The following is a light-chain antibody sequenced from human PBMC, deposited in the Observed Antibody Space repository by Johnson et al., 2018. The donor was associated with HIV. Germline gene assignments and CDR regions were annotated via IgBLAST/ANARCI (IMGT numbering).Light chain of an antibody. CDR1: NSNIGNNY. CDR3: ATWDSSLSAGRV. Sequence: QSVLTQPPSVSAAPGQKVTISCSGSNSNIGNNYVSWFQQLPGTAPKLLIYDNNKRPSGIPDRFSGSKSGTSATLGITGLQTGDEADYYCATWDSSLSAGRVFGTGTKVTVL. CDR2: DNN. J-gene: IGLJ1*01. V-gene: IGLV1-51*01.